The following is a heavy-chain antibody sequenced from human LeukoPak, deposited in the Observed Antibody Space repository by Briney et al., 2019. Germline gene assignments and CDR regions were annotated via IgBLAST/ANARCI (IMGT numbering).Heavy chain of an antibody. Sequence: GGSLRLSCVASGFTFSNYAMIWVRQAPGKGPQWVSVISAGGVSLFSGSGSAAYYADSVGGRFTISRDNSKNTLYLQMNSLRAEDTAVYYCARGAEPAADSLPRVWGQGTLVTVSS. D-gene: IGHD2-2*01. CDR1: GFTFSNYA. V-gene: IGHV3-23*01. J-gene: IGHJ4*02. CDR3: ARGAEPAADSLPRV. CDR2: ISAGGVSLFSGSGSAA.